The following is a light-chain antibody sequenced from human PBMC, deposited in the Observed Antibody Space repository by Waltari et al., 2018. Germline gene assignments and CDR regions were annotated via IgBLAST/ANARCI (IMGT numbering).Light chain of an antibody. CDR2: GAS. CDR1: QTITGSW. Sequence: EIVLTPSPGTLSVSPGERVLVSCRASQTITGSWLTWYHQKPGQAPRLLIYGASKRAPGIPDRFSGSGSGTDFTLTISRLEPEDSAVYYCQQYDGSVVTFGGGTKVEIK. J-gene: IGKJ4*01. V-gene: IGKV3-20*01. CDR3: QQYDGSVVT.